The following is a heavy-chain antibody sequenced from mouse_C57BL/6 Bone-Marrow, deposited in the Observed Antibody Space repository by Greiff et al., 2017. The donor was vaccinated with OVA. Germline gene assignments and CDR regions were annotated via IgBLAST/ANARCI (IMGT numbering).Heavy chain of an antibody. J-gene: IGHJ3*01. V-gene: IGHV6-3*01. CDR2: IRLKSDNYAT. Sequence: EVQGVESGGGLVQPGGSMKLSCVASGFTFSNYWMNWVRQSPEKGLEWVAQIRLKSDNYATHYAESVKGRFTISRDDSKSSVYLQMNNLRAEDTGIYYCTAQATPGLFAYWGQGTLVTVSA. CDR1: GFTFSNYW. CDR3: TAQATPGLFAY. D-gene: IGHD3-2*02.